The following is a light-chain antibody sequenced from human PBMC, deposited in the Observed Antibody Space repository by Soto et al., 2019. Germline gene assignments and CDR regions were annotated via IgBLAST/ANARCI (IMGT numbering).Light chain of an antibody. CDR2: GAS. V-gene: IGKV3-20*01. Sequence: EIVLTQSPATLSVSPGETATLSCRASQSVSTNLAWYQQKPGQAPRLLIYGASTRATGIPDRFSGSGSGTHFTLTISRLEPGDFAVYYCQHFGGTTFTFGQGTRLEIK. J-gene: IGKJ5*01. CDR3: QHFGGTTFT. CDR1: QSVSTN.